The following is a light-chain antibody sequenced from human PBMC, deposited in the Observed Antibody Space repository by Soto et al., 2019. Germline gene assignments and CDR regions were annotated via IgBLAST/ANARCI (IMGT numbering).Light chain of an antibody. CDR3: QHFGNSRFT. CDR1: QSVGSLS. Sequence: EIVFTQSPGTLSLSPGERATLSCRASQSVGSLSLAWYQQKPGQAPRLLIFGASNRATGIPDRFSGTGSGTAFTLTISRLEPEDFAVYYCQHFGNSRFTFGPGTKVDIK. V-gene: IGKV3-20*01. J-gene: IGKJ3*01. CDR2: GAS.